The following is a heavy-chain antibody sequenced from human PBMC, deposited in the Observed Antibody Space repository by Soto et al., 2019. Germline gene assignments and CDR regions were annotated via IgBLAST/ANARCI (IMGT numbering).Heavy chain of an antibody. CDR1: GFTFSSYG. D-gene: IGHD6-19*01. Sequence: GGSLRLSCAASGFTFSSYGMHWVRQAPGKGLEWVAVIWYDGSNKYYADSVKGRFTISRDNSKNTLYLQMNSLRAEDTAVYYCARDSSGLAPFDYWGQGTLVTVSS. V-gene: IGHV3-33*01. J-gene: IGHJ4*02. CDR2: IWYDGSNK. CDR3: ARDSSGLAPFDY.